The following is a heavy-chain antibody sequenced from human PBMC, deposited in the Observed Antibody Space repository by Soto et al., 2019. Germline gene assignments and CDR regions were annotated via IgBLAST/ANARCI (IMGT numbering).Heavy chain of an antibody. J-gene: IGHJ4*02. Sequence: SVKVSCKASGGTFNNYAISWVRQAPGQGLEWMGGIIPIFGTANYAQKFQDRVTITADESTTTAYMELRSLRSEDTAMYYCARGVDYDRGGYYYFYWGQGTLVTVSS. CDR2: IIPIFGTA. CDR1: GGTFNNYA. D-gene: IGHD3-22*01. V-gene: IGHV1-69*13. CDR3: ARGVDYDRGGYYYFY.